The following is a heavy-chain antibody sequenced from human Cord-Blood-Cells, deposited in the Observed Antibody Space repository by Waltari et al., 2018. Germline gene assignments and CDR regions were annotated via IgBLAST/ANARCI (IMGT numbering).Heavy chain of an antibody. J-gene: IGHJ4*02. V-gene: IGHV4-34*01. CDR3: ARHAIRTFDY. CDR1: GGSFSGYY. CDR2: INHSGST. D-gene: IGHD2-8*01. Sequence: QVQLQQWGAGLLKPSETLSLTCAVYGGSFSGYYWSWIRQPPGKGLGWIGEINHSGSTNYHPALKSRVTISVDTSKNQFSLKLSSVTAADTAVYYCARHAIRTFDYWGQGTLVTVSS.